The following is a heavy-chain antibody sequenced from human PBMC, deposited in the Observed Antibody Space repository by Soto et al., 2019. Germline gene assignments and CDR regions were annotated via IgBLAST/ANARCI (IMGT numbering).Heavy chain of an antibody. Sequence: GESLKISCKGSGYSFTSYWIGWVRQMPGKGLECMGIIYPGDSDTRYSPSFQGQVTISADKSIGTAYLQWSSLKASDTAMYYCARPLSPGGGYDAFDIWGQGTMVTVSS. D-gene: IGHD2-15*01. J-gene: IGHJ3*02. CDR2: IYPGDSDT. CDR3: ARPLSPGGGYDAFDI. CDR1: GYSFTSYW. V-gene: IGHV5-51*01.